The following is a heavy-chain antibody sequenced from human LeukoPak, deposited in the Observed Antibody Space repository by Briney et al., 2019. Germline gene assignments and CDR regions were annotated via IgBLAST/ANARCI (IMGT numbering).Heavy chain of an antibody. Sequence: SETLSLTCAVYGGSFSGYYWSWIRQPPGKGLEWIGEINHSGSTNYNPSLKSRVTISVDTSKNQFSLKLSSVTAADTAVYYCASLRISSGMIGYYFDCWGQGTLVTVSS. CDR1: GGSFSGYY. CDR3: ASLRISSGMIGYYFDC. J-gene: IGHJ4*02. CDR2: INHSGST. D-gene: IGHD3-10*02. V-gene: IGHV4-34*01.